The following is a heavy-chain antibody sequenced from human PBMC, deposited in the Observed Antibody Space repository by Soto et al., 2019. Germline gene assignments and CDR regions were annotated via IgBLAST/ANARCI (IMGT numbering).Heavy chain of an antibody. CDR2: IGGSGGNT. CDR1: GFTVSGYG. Sequence: EVQLLESGGGLVQPGGSLRLSCAAYGFTVSGYGMSWVRQAPGKGLEWVSLIGGSGGNTYYADSVKGRFTMSRDNSKNTLYLQMNSLRVEDTAIYYCAPHAAASDYWGQGTLVTVSS. CDR3: APHAAASDY. D-gene: IGHD2-15*01. J-gene: IGHJ4*02. V-gene: IGHV3-23*01.